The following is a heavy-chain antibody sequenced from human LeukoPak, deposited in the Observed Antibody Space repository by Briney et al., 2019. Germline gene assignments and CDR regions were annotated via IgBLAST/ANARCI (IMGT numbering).Heavy chain of an antibody. CDR1: GFTFDDYA. V-gene: IGHV3-9*01. CDR2: ISWNSGSI. D-gene: IGHD3-22*01. Sequence: GGSLRLSCAASGFTFDDYAMHWVRQAPGKGLKWVSGISWNSGSIGYADSVKGRFTISRDNAKNSLYLQMNSLRAEDTALYYCAKDGQWLLRAYYFDYWGQGTLVTVSS. J-gene: IGHJ4*02. CDR3: AKDGQWLLRAYYFDY.